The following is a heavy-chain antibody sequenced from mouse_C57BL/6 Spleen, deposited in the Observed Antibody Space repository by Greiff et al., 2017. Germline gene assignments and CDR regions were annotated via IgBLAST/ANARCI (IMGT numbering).Heavy chain of an antibody. V-gene: IGHV1-20*01. CDR2: INPYNGDT. CDR1: GYSFTGYF. D-gene: IGHD1-1*01. CDR3: AREANSYYGSSLAY. J-gene: IGHJ3*01. Sequence: EVKLVESGPELVKPGDSVKISCKASGYSFTGYFMNWVMQSHGKSLEWIGRINPYNGDTFYNQKFKGKATLTVDKSSSTAHMELRSLTSEDSAVYYCAREANSYYGSSLAYWGQGTLVTVSA.